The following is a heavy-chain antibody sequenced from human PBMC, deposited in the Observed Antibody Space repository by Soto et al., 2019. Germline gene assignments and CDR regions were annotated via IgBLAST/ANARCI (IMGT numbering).Heavy chain of an antibody. J-gene: IGHJ5*02. CDR3: AREAAGILNWFDP. Sequence: QVQLQESGPGLVKPTQTLSLTCTVSGGSISSGGYYWSWIRQHPGKGLEWIGYIYHSGSTYYNPSLKCRVTISVETSKIQFSLKLSSVSAADTAVYYCAREAAGILNWFDPWGQGTLVTVSS. D-gene: IGHD6-13*01. V-gene: IGHV4-31*03. CDR2: IYHSGST. CDR1: GGSISSGGYY.